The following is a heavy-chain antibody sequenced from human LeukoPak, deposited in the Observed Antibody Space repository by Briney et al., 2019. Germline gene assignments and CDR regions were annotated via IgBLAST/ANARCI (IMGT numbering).Heavy chain of an antibody. CDR1: GFTFKSYA. CDR2: LSGSGGSP. V-gene: IGHV3-23*01. Sequence: GGSLRLSCAASGFTFKSYAMSWVRQAPGKGLEWVSALSGSGGSPYDADAVKGRFIISRDNSKNTLYLQMNSLRAEDTAVYYCAKVGPRITMVRGVIASFDYWGQGTLVTVSS. J-gene: IGHJ4*02. D-gene: IGHD3-10*01. CDR3: AKVGPRITMVRGVIASFDY.